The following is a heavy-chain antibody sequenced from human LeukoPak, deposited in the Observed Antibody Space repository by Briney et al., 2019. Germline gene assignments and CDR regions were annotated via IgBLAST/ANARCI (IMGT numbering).Heavy chain of an antibody. CDR3: ANEKSRQLVQDY. V-gene: IGHV3-21*04. J-gene: IGHJ4*02. D-gene: IGHD6-13*01. CDR1: GFTFSTYN. CDR2: ISSSSNYI. Sequence: GGSLRLSCAASGFTFSTYNMNWVRQAPGKGLEWVSSISSSSNYIYYADSVKGRFTISRDNSKNTLYLQMNSLRAEDTAVYYCANEKSRQLVQDYWGQGTLVTVSS.